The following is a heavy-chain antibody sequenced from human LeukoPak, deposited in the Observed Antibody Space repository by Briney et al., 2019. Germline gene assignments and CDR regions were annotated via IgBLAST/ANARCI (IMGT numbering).Heavy chain of an antibody. V-gene: IGHV4-39*07. J-gene: IGHJ5*02. Sequence: SETLSLTCTVSGGSISSSSYYWGWIRQPPGKGLEWIGSIYYSGRTFYNPSLKSRVTISVDTSKNQFSLKLSSVTAADTAVYYCTRVVYPLQGMGWFDPWGQGTLVTVSS. CDR3: TRVVYPLQGMGWFDP. CDR2: IYYSGRT. D-gene: IGHD2-2*01. CDR1: GGSISSSSYY.